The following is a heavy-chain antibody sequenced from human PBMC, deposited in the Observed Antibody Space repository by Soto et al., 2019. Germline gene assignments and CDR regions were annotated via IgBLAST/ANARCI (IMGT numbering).Heavy chain of an antibody. J-gene: IGHJ5*02. V-gene: IGHV3-23*01. D-gene: IGHD3-16*02. CDR1: AFTFSSYA. CDR2: ISGSGGST. Sequence: SLRISCAASAFTFSSYAMSWVRQAPGKRLEWVSAISGSGGSTYYADSVKGRFTISRDNSKNTLYLQINSLRAEDTAVYYCTTDLWRIAVVVGSTGYLNPSGQG. CDR3: TTDLWRIAVVVGSTGYLNP.